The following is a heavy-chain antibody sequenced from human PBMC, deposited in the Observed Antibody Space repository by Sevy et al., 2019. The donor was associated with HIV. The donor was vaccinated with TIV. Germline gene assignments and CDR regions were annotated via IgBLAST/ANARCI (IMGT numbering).Heavy chain of an antibody. CDR1: GGSISGYY. V-gene: IGHV4-38-2*02. Sequence: SETLSLTCTVSGGSISGYYWGWIRQPPGKGLEWIGSIFHSGSTYYNPSLKSRVTISVDTSKNQFSLKLSSVTAADTAVYFCARTPSSYDSSGRYYPWFDPWGQGTLVTVSS. D-gene: IGHD3-22*01. CDR2: IFHSGST. CDR3: ARTPSSYDSSGRYYPWFDP. J-gene: IGHJ5*02.